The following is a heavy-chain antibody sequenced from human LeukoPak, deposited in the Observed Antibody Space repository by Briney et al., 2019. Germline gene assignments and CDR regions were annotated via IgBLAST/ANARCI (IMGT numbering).Heavy chain of an antibody. D-gene: IGHD3-16*01. J-gene: IGHJ4*02. CDR2: INHSGST. Sequence: SETLSLTCAVYGGSFSGYYWSWIRQPPGKGLEWIGEINHSGSTNYNPSLKSRVTISVDTSKNQFSLELSSVTAADTAVCYCARGDYVWGSSHNFDYWGQGTLVTVSS. CDR3: ARGDYVWGSSHNFDY. V-gene: IGHV4-34*01. CDR1: GGSFSGYY.